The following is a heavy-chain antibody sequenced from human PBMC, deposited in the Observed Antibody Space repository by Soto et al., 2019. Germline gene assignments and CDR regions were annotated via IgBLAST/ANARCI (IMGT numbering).Heavy chain of an antibody. D-gene: IGHD3-3*01. V-gene: IGHV4-59*01. CDR1: GASISDYY. J-gene: IGHJ4*02. CDR3: ARARKATYITGGFDS. Sequence: QVQLQESGPGLVKPSETLSLTCSVSGASISDYYWSWIRQSPEKGLEYIAYSAYGGITNLNGALNGRVTMSIDTSKNQFSLKATSLTAADTAVYYCARARKATYITGGFDSWGQGTLVTVSS. CDR2: SAYGGIT.